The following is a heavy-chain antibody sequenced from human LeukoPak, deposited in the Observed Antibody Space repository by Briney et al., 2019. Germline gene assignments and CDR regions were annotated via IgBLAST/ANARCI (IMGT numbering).Heavy chain of an antibody. J-gene: IGHJ4*02. CDR1: GFTFSSYA. Sequence: GGSLRLSCAASGFTFSSYAMNWVRQTPGKGLEWVSAISASGGSTYYADSVKGRFTISRDNSKNTLYLQMNSLRAEDTAVYYCAKDCGSYYRTYDYFDYWGQGTLVTVSS. CDR2: ISASGGST. D-gene: IGHD1-26*01. CDR3: AKDCGSYYRTYDYFDY. V-gene: IGHV3-23*01.